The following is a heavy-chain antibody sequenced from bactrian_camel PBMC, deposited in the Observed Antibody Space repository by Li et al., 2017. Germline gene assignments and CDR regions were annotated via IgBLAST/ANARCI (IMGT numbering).Heavy chain of an antibody. D-gene: IGHD5*01. J-gene: IGHJ7*01. Sequence: DVQLVESGGGSVQAGETLRLSCEASGFTFSSYGMSWVRQASGKGLEWVSGINSGGSRTYYAESVKGRFAISRDNAKNTLYLQLHSLKTEDTAMYYCAKETMAGWGSASYGMDYWGKGTQVTVS. V-gene: IGHV3S40*01. CDR1: GFTFSSYG. CDR2: INSGGSRT.